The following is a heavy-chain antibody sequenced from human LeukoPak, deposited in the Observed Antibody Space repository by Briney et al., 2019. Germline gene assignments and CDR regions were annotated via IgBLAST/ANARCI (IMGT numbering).Heavy chain of an antibody. CDR3: TTVVVVVAATRSPFDY. Sequence: GGSLRLSCAASGFTFSNAWMSWVRQAPGKGLEWVGRIKSKTDGGTTGYAAPVKGRFTISRDDSKNTLHLQMNSLKTEDTAVYYCTTVVVVVAATRSPFDYWGQGTLVTVS. CDR2: IKSKTDGGTT. D-gene: IGHD2-15*01. V-gene: IGHV3-15*01. J-gene: IGHJ4*02. CDR1: GFTFSNAW.